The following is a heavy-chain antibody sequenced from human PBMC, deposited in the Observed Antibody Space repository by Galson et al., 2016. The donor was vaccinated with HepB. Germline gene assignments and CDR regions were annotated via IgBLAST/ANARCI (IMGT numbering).Heavy chain of an antibody. D-gene: IGHD5-18*01. J-gene: IGHJ4*02. CDR1: GGSISSRNYY. Sequence: SETLSLTCTVSGGSISSRNYYWGWIRQPPEKGLEWIVSMYYRGTTNYNPSLKIRVTISEDTSKNQFSLSLTSVTAAETAVYFCASTRSVETVMDPQNPFDYWGQGIMVTVSS. CDR3: ASTRSVETVMDPQNPFDY. V-gene: IGHV4-39*01. CDR2: MYYRGTT.